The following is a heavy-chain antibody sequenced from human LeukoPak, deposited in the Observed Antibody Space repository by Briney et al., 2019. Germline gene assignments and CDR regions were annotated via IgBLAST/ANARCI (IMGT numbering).Heavy chain of an antibody. J-gene: IGHJ1*01. CDR1: GYSFTAYY. D-gene: IGHD6-19*01. V-gene: IGHV1-2*02. Sequence: ASVKVSCKASGYSFTAYYMHWVRQAPGQGLEWMGWVNPNSGGTNYAQKFQGKVTMARDTSIRTAYMELSRLRSDDTAVYYCARGDSSGWESLTVEYFQHWGQGTLVTVSS. CDR2: VNPNSGGT. CDR3: ARGDSSGWESLTVEYFQH.